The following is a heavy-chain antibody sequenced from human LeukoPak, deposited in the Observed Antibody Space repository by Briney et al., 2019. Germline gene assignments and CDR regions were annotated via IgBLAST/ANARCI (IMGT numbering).Heavy chain of an antibody. J-gene: IGHJ4*02. CDR3: ARVGYTDTWYSSPPFDY. CDR2: IYSSGDT. CDR1: GFTVRSNY. Sequence: PGGSLRLSCAVSGFTVRSNYMSWVRQAPGKGLEWVSIIYSSGDTYYADSVKGRFTISRDSPKNTLYLQMNSLRGEDTAVYYCARVGYTDTWYSSPPFDYWGQGTLVTVSS. D-gene: IGHD2-15*01. V-gene: IGHV3-66*01.